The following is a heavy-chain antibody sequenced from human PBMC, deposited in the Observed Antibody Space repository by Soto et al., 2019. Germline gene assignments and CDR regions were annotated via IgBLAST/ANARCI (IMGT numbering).Heavy chain of an antibody. CDR3: ARWGTTGGLDV. CDR1: GFTFRSYV. CDR2: TSYDGSNN. J-gene: IGHJ4*02. V-gene: IGHV3-33*05. Sequence: QVQLVESGGGVVQPGTSLRLSCVGSGFTFRSYVIHWVRQAPGKGLEWVALTSYDGSNNFYGDSVKGRFPISRDNSRNTVELQMHSLRLEDTALYYCARWGTTGGLDVWGQGTLVSVSS. D-gene: IGHD3-16*01.